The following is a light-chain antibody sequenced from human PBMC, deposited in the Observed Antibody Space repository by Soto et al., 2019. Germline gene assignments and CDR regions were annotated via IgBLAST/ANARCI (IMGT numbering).Light chain of an antibody. CDR3: QQYGSSGT. CDR1: QSVSDY. J-gene: IGKJ1*01. Sequence: ETVLTQSPATLSLSPWERATLSCRASQSVSDYLAWYQQKPGQPPRLLIYDASKRATGIPPRFSGSGSGTHFTLTISRLEPEEFAVYYCQQYGSSGTFCQGTKVDIK. CDR2: DAS. V-gene: IGKV3-11*01.